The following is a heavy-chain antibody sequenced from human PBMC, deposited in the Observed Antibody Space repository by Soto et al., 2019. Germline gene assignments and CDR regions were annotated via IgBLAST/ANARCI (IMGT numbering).Heavy chain of an antibody. V-gene: IGHV3-30*18. D-gene: IGHD4-17*01. Sequence: GGSLRLSCAASGFTFSSYGMHWVRQAPGKGLEWVAVISYDGSNKYYADSVKGRFTISRDNSKNTLYLQMNSLRAEDTAVYYCAKDLGDQGLDYGGNSPPDYYYYYGMDVWGQGTTVTVSS. CDR3: AKDLGDQGLDYGGNSPPDYYYYYGMDV. CDR1: GFTFSSYG. J-gene: IGHJ6*02. CDR2: ISYDGSNK.